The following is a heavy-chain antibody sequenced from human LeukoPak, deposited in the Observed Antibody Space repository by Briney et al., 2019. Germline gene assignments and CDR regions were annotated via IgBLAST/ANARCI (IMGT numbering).Heavy chain of an antibody. Sequence: SETLSLTCAVYGGSFSGYYWSWIRQPPGKGLEWIGEINHSGSTNYNPSLKSRVTISVDASKTQFSLKLSSVPAADTAVYYCARRRVVTASFDYCGQGTVVSVSS. CDR3: ARRRVVTASFDY. CDR2: INHSGST. V-gene: IGHV4-34*01. J-gene: IGHJ4*02. D-gene: IGHD2-21*02. CDR1: GGSFSGYY.